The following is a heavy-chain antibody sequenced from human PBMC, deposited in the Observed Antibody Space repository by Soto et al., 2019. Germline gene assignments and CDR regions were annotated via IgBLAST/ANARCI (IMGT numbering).Heavy chain of an antibody. D-gene: IGHD6-13*01. CDR2: IYYSGST. Sequence: SETLSLTCTVSGGSISSGGYYWSWIRQHPGKGLEWIGYIYYSGSTYYNPSLKSRVTISVDTSKNQFSLKLSSVTAADTAVYYCACSSSYGNRHLLDYWGQGTLVTVSS. J-gene: IGHJ4*02. V-gene: IGHV4-31*03. CDR1: GGSISSGGYY. CDR3: ACSSSYGNRHLLDY.